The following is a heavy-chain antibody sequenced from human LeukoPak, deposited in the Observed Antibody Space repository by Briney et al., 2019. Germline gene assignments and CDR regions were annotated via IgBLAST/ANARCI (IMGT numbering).Heavy chain of an antibody. J-gene: IGHJ4*02. CDR3: ARMLYGDSVNYFDY. CDR2: IDWDDNK. D-gene: IGHD4-17*01. Sequence: SGPALVKPTQTLTLTCTFSGFSLSTSGMCVSWIRQPPGKALEWLALIDWDDNKSYTTSLKTRLTISKDTSKNQVVLTMSNVDPVDTATYYCARMLYGDSVNYFDYWGQGTLVAVSS. CDR1: GFSLSTSGMC. V-gene: IGHV2-70*01.